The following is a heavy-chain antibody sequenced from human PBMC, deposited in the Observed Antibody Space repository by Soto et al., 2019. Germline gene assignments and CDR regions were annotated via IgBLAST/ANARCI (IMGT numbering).Heavy chain of an antibody. CDR2: IYYTGST. Sequence: QVQLQESGPGLVKPSQTLSLTCIVSGGSINSGGYYWNWIRQHPGKGLEWIAYIYYTGSTFYNPSLRSRLTISVDTSKNQFSLKLSSVTAADTAVYYCARDKATYYFDYWGQGTLVTVSS. CDR1: GGSINSGGYY. V-gene: IGHV4-31*03. J-gene: IGHJ4*02. CDR3: ARDKATYYFDY.